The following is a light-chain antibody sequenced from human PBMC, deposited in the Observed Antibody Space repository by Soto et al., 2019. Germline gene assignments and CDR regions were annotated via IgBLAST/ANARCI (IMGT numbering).Light chain of an antibody. CDR3: QQRSSWPIT. V-gene: IGKV3-11*01. CDR2: DAS. J-gene: IGKJ5*01. CDR1: QSVSRY. Sequence: EIVLTQSPGTLSLSPGERATLSCRASQSVSRYLAWYQQKPGQAPRLLIYDASNRATGFPARFSGSGSGTDFTLTISSLEPEDFAVYYCQQRSSWPITFGQGTRLEIK.